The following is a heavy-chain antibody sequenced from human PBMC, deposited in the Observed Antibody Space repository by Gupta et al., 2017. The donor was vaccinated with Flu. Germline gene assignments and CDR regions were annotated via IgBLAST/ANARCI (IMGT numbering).Heavy chain of an antibody. V-gene: IGHV3-23*01. CDR1: GFSFSHSA. J-gene: IGHJ4*02. CDR3: ARGYCSSTSCYPYYFDY. D-gene: IGHD2-2*01. Sequence: EVQLLESGGGLVQPGGSLRLSWAASGFSFSHSAMSWVRQAPGKGLEWVSTISGSGGSTYYADSVKGRFTISRDNSKNTLYLQMNSLRAEDTAVYYCARGYCSSTSCYPYYFDYWGQGTLVTVSS. CDR2: ISGSGGST.